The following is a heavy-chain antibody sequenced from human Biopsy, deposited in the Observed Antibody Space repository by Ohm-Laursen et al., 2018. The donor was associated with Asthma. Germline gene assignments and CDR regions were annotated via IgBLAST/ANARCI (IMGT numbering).Heavy chain of an antibody. J-gene: IGHJ4*02. CDR1: GDSITSGGCC. Sequence: LSLTCIVSGDSITSGGCCWNWIRQHPGKGLEWIGYIHHSGTSYFNPSLKSRVSFSRDTSKNQFSLRLSSVTAADTAMYYCARIPRRSGSYFVDYWGQGTLVTVSS. D-gene: IGHD3-22*01. CDR3: ARIPRRSGSYFVDY. CDR2: IHHSGTS. V-gene: IGHV4-31*03.